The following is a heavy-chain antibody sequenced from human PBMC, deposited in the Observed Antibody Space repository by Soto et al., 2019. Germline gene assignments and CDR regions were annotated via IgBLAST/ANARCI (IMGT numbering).Heavy chain of an antibody. CDR2: NYYSGST. D-gene: IGHD3-3*01. V-gene: IGHV4-31*03. CDR3: ARDATFFHLWVY. J-gene: IGHJ4*02. Sequence: LSLTCTVSGGSISSGGYYWSWIRQHPGKGLEWIGYNYYSGSTYYNPSLKSRVTISVDTSKNQFSLKLNSVTAADTAVYYCARDATFFHLWVYWGQGTLVTVSS. CDR1: GGSISSGGYY.